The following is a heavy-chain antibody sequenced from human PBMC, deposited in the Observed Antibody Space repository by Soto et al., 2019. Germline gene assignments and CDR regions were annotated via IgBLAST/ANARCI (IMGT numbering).Heavy chain of an antibody. CDR3: ARDIMYYDILTGWRAYYMDV. D-gene: IGHD3-9*01. CDR2: VIPNLGIT. J-gene: IGHJ6*03. Sequence: SVKVSCKASGGTLSSYTFSWVRQAPGQGLEWMGRVIPNLGITNYAQKFQGRVTITVGKSTSTAYMELSSLRYEDTAVYYCARDIMYYDILTGWRAYYMDVWGKGTTVTVSS. V-gene: IGHV1-69*04. CDR1: GGTLSSYT.